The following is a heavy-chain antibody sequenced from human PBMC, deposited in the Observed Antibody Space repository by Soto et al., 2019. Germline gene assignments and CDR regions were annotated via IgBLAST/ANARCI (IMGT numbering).Heavy chain of an antibody. J-gene: IGHJ4*02. Sequence: SGPTLVNPTQTLTLTCTLSGFSLSTSGVGVGWIRQPPGKALEWLALIYWDDVKRYSPSLKSRLTITKDTSKNQVVLTMTNMDPVDTATYYCAHRVNYYDSSGYCTGFDYWGQGTLVTVSS. CDR1: GFSLSTSGVG. CDR3: AHRVNYYDSSGYCTGFDY. V-gene: IGHV2-5*02. CDR2: IYWDDVK. D-gene: IGHD3-22*01.